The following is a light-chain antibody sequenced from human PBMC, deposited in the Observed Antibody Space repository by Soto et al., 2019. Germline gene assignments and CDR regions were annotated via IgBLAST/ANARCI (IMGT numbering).Light chain of an antibody. V-gene: IGLV1-47*02. J-gene: IGLJ2*01. CDR1: SSNIGGTNY. CDR3: ASWDDRLGAVI. Sequence: QSVLTQPPSASGTPGQRVFISCSGSSSNIGGTNYAYWYQQLPGAAPKLLMHSNNLRPSGVPERISGSKSGTSASLAISGLRSEDEAVYYCASWDDRLGAVIFGGGTKLTV. CDR2: SNN.